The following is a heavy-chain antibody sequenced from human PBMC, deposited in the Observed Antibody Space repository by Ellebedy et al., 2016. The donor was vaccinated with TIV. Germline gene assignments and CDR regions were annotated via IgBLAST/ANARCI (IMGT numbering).Heavy chain of an antibody. V-gene: IGHV3-23*01. CDR1: GFTFSNYA. J-gene: IGHJ4*02. Sequence: PGGSLRLSCAASGFTFSNYAMSWVRQAPGKGLGWVSGINWNGGSTGYADSVKGRFTISRDNSKNTLYLQMNSLTTEDTAVYYCARAVIGKEDFDYWGQGSLVSVSS. CDR3: ARAVIGKEDFDY. D-gene: IGHD3-10*01. CDR2: INWNGGST.